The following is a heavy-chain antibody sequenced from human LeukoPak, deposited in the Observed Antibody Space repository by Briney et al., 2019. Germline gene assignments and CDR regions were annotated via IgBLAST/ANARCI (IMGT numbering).Heavy chain of an antibody. CDR2: ISGSGGST. V-gene: IGHV3-23*01. CDR1: GFTFRSYA. CDR3: AKWGATVTNDALDI. J-gene: IGHJ3*02. D-gene: IGHD4-17*01. Sequence: GGSLRLSCAASGFTFRSYAMNWVRQAPGKGLEWVSGISGSGGSTYYADSVKGRFTISRDNSKNTLYLQMNSLRAEDTAVYFCAKWGATVTNDALDIWGQGTMVTVSS.